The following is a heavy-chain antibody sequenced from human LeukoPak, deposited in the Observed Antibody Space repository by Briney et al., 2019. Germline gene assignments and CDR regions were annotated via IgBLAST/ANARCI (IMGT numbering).Heavy chain of an antibody. CDR3: AKGYGVYWYFDL. J-gene: IGHJ2*01. CDR2: ISWNSGSI. CDR1: GFTFDDYA. V-gene: IGHV3-9*01. D-gene: IGHD6-13*01. Sequence: PGGSLRLSCAASGFTFDDYAMHWVRQAPGKGLEWVSGISWNSGSIGYADSVKGRFTISRDNAKNSLYLQMNSLRAEDTALYYCAKGYGVYWYFDLWGRGTLVTVSS.